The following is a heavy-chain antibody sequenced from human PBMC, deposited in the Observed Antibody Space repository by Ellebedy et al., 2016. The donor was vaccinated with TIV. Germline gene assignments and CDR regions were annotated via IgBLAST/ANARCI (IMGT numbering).Heavy chain of an antibody. D-gene: IGHD6-13*01. Sequence: SETLSLTXTVSGDSVNSGTYYWTWIRQPPGKGLEWIGHMSYSGSTNYNPSLKSRVTISVDTSKNQFSLKLSSVTAADTAVYYCARSDHSSSWYMWGQGTLVTVSS. CDR1: GDSVNSGTYY. J-gene: IGHJ4*02. CDR2: MSYSGST. CDR3: ARSDHSSSWYM. V-gene: IGHV4-61*01.